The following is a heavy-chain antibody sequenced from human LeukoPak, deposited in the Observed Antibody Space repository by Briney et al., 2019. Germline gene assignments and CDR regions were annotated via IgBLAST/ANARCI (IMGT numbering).Heavy chain of an antibody. CDR1: GFTFSGSG. Sequence: GGSLRLSCVASGFTFSGSGIQWVRQASGKGLEWVGRIRNKANSYATTYAASVKGRFTIFRDDSKNTAYLQMNSLKTEDTAVYFCATNKFDFRDYYYYMDVWGQGTTVTVSS. V-gene: IGHV3-73*01. CDR2: IRNKANSYAT. CDR3: ATNKFDFRDYYYYMDV. J-gene: IGHJ6*03. D-gene: IGHD3-3*01.